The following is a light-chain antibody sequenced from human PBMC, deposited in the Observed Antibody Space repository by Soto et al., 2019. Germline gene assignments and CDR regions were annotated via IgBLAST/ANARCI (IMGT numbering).Light chain of an antibody. V-gene: IGKV3-11*01. J-gene: IGKJ5*01. CDR1: QSIHTS. Sequence: VLTQSPATLSLSPGERATLSCRASQSIHTSLAWYQQKSGKPPRLVIYDSTLSANDVPDRFGGSRSGTEFTLPINSLEPEDFAVYYCQQRNVWPPITFGQGTRLEIK. CDR3: QQRNVWPPIT. CDR2: DST.